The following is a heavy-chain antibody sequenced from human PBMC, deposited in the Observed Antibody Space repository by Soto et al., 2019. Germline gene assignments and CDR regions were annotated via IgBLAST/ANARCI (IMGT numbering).Heavy chain of an antibody. J-gene: IGHJ6*02. CDR3: ARGRAKAHFYYGMDV. V-gene: IGHV1-69*01. CDR1: GGTFSGYG. CDR2: IIPIFGTT. Sequence: QVQMVQSGAEVKKPGSSLKVSCKASGGTFSGYGISWVRQAPGQGLEWMGGIIPIFGTTNYAPNFRDRVTISADEARSTVYMDLSSLRTDDTAVYYCARGRAKAHFYYGMDVWGQGTAVTVSS.